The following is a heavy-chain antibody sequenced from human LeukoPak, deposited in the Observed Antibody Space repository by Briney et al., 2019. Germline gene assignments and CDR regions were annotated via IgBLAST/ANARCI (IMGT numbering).Heavy chain of an antibody. CDR3: AAGVAVVATMGAFDI. CDR1: GYTFTSYA. V-gene: IGHV7-4-1*02. CDR2: INTNTGNP. Sequence: ASVKVSCTASGYTFTSYAMNWVRQAPGQRLEWMGWINTNTGNPTYAPGFTGRFVFSLDTSVSTAYLQISSLKAEDTAVYYCAAGVAVVATMGAFDIWGQGTMVTVSS. D-gene: IGHD1-26*01. J-gene: IGHJ3*02.